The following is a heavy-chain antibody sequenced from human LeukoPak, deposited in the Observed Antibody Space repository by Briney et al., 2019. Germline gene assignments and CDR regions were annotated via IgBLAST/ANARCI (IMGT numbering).Heavy chain of an antibody. D-gene: IGHD1-26*01. V-gene: IGHV3-11*01. CDR2: ISSSGSTI. CDR1: GFTFSDYY. Sequence: GGSLRLSCAASGFTFSDYYMSWIRQAPGKGLEWVSYISSSGSTIYYADSVMGRFTISRDNAKNSLYLQMNSLRAEDTVVYYCARGIYRELPFDYWGQGTLVTVSS. J-gene: IGHJ4*02. CDR3: ARGIYRELPFDY.